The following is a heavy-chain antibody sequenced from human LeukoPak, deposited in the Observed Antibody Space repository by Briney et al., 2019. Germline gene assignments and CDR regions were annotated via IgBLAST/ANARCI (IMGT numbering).Heavy chain of an antibody. CDR3: ARGAYSSSWYENWFDP. CDR2: MNPNSGNT. CDR1: GYTFTSYD. Sequence: ASVKVSCKASGYTFTSYDINWVRQATGQGLEWMGWMNPNSGNTGYAQKFQGRVTMTRNTSISTAYMELSSLRSEDTAVYYCARGAYSSSWYENWFDPWGQGTQVTVSS. J-gene: IGHJ5*02. V-gene: IGHV1-8*01. D-gene: IGHD6-13*01.